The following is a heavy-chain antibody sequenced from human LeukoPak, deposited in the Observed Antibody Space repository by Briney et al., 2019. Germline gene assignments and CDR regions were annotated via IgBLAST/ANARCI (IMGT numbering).Heavy chain of an antibody. Sequence: SETLSLACAVSGGSISSYYWNWIRQPPGKGLEWIGYIYYSGSTNSNPSLKSRVTMSLDRSKNQFSLKLSSVTAADTAVYYCARGEERGSGTVHFDYWGQGTLVTVSS. CDR2: IYYSGST. CDR3: ARGEERGSGTVHFDY. D-gene: IGHD3-10*01. J-gene: IGHJ4*02. V-gene: IGHV4-59*12. CDR1: GGSISSYY.